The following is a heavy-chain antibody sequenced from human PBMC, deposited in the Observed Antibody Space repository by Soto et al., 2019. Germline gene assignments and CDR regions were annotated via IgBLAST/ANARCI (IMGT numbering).Heavy chain of an antibody. D-gene: IGHD6-13*01. CDR2: FRGSGGST. J-gene: IGHJ5*02. CDR3: AIHPRVESSSWYWFNP. V-gene: IGHV3-23*01. Sequence: WGSRRPPCAASGLTFSSYPMSLVPQAPGKGLEWASAFRGSGGSTYNAASVKGRFTFPRTTSKNTRNLKWTGLRATDTPVYNRAIHPRVESSSWYWFNPWGQGTLVTFSS. CDR1: GLTFSSYP.